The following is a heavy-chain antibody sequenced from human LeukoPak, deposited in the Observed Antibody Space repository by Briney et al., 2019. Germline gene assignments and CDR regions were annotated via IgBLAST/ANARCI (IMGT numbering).Heavy chain of an antibody. D-gene: IGHD6-19*01. Sequence: GGSLRLSGAASGLTFGNYGMSWVRQAPGKALEWVSGINWNGGSTGYADSVEGRFTISRDNAKTSLYLQMNSLRAEDTAVYYCARGVRIAVAGYIDYWGQGTLVTVSS. V-gene: IGHV3-20*04. CDR3: ARGVRIAVAGYIDY. CDR1: GLTFGNYG. J-gene: IGHJ4*02. CDR2: INWNGGST.